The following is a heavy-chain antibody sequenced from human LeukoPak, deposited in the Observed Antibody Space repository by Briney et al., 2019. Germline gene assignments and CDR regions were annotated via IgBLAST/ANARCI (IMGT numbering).Heavy chain of an antibody. V-gene: IGHV4-4*07. J-gene: IGHJ3*02. D-gene: IGHD3-10*01. Sequence: SETLPLTCTVSGGSISSYYWSWIRQPAGKGLEWIGRIYTSGSTNYNPSLKSRVTISVETSKNQFSLKLSSVTAADTAVYYCAGVARTYYGSQKDIWGQGTMVTVSS. CDR2: IYTSGST. CDR3: AGVARTYYGSQKDI. CDR1: GGSISSYY.